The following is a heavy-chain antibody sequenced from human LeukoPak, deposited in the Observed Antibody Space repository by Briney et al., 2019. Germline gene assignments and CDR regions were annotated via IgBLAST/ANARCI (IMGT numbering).Heavy chain of an antibody. CDR3: ARRQAVATLGEFDY. CDR1: GYSFTSYW. J-gene: IGHJ4*02. Sequence: EESLQISCKGSGYSFTSYWIGWVRQMPGKGLEWMGIIYPGDSNTRYSPSFQGQVTISADKSISTAYLQWSSLKASDTAMYYCARRQAVATLGEFDYWGQGTLVTVSS. V-gene: IGHV5-51*01. CDR2: IYPGDSNT. D-gene: IGHD5-12*01.